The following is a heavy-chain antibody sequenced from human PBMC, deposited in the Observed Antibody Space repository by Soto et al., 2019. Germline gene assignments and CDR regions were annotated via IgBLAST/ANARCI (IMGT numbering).Heavy chain of an antibody. D-gene: IGHD3-3*01. J-gene: IGHJ6*03. V-gene: IGHV3-9*01. Sequence: EVQLVESGGGLVQPGRSLRLSCAASGFTFDDYAMHWVRQAPGKGLEWVSGISWNSGSIGYADSVKGRFTISRDNAKNSLYLQMNSLRAEDTALYYCAKDMRSGLHLMDVWGKGTTVTVSS. CDR3: AKDMRSGLHLMDV. CDR2: ISWNSGSI. CDR1: GFTFDDYA.